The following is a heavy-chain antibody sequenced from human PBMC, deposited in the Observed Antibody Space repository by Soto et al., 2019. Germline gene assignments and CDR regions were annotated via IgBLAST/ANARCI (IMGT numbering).Heavy chain of an antibody. Sequence: EVQLLESGGGLVQPGGSLRLSCAASGFTFSSYAMSWVRQAPGKGLEWVSAISGSGGSTYYVDSVKGRFTISSDKSANTLHMQINSLRPQDPAVDYCAKPPSRGRMAYDTEQHYGMDVLDQGTAFTVSS. CDR2: ISGSGGST. CDR1: GFTFSSYA. CDR3: AKPPSRGRMAYDTEQHYGMDV. J-gene: IGHJ6*02. V-gene: IGHV3-23*01. D-gene: IGHD5-12*01.